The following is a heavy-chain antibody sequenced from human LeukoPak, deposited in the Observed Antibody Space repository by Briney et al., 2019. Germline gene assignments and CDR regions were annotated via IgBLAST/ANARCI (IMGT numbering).Heavy chain of an antibody. CDR3: ASGEVGATTLSY. CDR1: GGSISSGSYY. V-gene: IGHV4-61*02. D-gene: IGHD1-26*01. CDR2: IYTSGST. Sequence: PSETLSLTCTVSGGSISSGSYYWSWIRQPAGKGLEWIGRIYTSGSTNYNPSLKSRVTISVDTSKNQFSLKLSSVTAADTAVYYCASGEVGATTLSYWGQGTLVTVSS. J-gene: IGHJ4*02.